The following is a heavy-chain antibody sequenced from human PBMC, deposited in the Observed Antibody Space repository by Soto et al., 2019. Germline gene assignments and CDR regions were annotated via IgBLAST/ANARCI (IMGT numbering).Heavy chain of an antibody. D-gene: IGHD6-13*01. Sequence: QVQLQQWGAGLIKPSETLTLSCAVSGGSFSGYYWTWIRQPPGKGLEWIGEINHSGSTNYNPSLRSRVTLSVDTSKSQFPMTMNSMTAADTAVYFCARGSIVAAVWGQGILVTVSS. CDR2: INHSGST. J-gene: IGHJ4*02. CDR3: ARGSIVAAV. V-gene: IGHV4-34*02. CDR1: GGSFSGYY.